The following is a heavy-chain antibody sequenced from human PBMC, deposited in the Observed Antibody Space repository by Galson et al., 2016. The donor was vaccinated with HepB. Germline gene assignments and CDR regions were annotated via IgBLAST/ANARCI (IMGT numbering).Heavy chain of an antibody. CDR1: GFTFSDNA. D-gene: IGHD3-16*02. CDR3: ARDRGDYVWGSSRLVTAYYYGVDV. V-gene: IGHV3-30*04. Sequence: SLRLSCADSGFTFSDNAMHWVRQAPGKGLEWVALISFDGTEKYYADSVRGRFTISRDNSKNTLYLQMKSLRADDTAAYYCARDRGDYVWGSSRLVTAYYYGVDVWGQGTTVTVSS. J-gene: IGHJ6*02. CDR2: ISFDGTEK.